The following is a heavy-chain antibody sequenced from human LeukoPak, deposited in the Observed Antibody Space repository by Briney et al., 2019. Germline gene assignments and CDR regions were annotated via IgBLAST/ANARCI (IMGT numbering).Heavy chain of an antibody. Sequence: SETLSLTCAVYGGSFSGYYWSWIRQPPGKGLEWIGEINHSGSTNYNPSLKSRVTISVGTSKNQFSLKLSSVTAADTAVYYCARAKFLEWLFWGNWFDPWGQGTLVTVSS. CDR3: ARAKFLEWLFWGNWFDP. CDR1: GGSFSGYY. CDR2: INHSGST. D-gene: IGHD3-3*01. V-gene: IGHV4-34*01. J-gene: IGHJ5*02.